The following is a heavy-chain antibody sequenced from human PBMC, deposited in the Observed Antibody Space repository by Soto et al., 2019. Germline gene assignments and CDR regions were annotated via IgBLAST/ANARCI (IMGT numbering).Heavy chain of an antibody. Sequence: PSETLSLTCTGSGGSISSYYWSWIRQPPGKGLEWIGYIYYSGSTNYNPSLKSRVTISVDTSKNQFSLKLSSVTAADTAVYYCARNDYFFDYWGQGTLVTVSS. D-gene: IGHD2-21*02. J-gene: IGHJ4*02. CDR2: IYYSGST. CDR1: GGSISSYY. V-gene: IGHV4-59*01. CDR3: ARNDYFFDY.